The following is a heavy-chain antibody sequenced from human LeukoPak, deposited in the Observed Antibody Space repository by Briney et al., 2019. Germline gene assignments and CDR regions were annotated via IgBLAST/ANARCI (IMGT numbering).Heavy chain of an antibody. Sequence: SETLSLTCTVSGGSISGYYWSWIRQPAGKGLEWIGRIYTSGSTNYNPSLKSRVTMSVDTSKNQFSLKLSSVTAADTAVYYCAREVGNVFGRYYYMDVWGKGTTVTISS. CDR1: GGSISGYY. CDR3: AREVGNVFGRYYYMDV. CDR2: IYTSGST. V-gene: IGHV4-4*07. J-gene: IGHJ6*03. D-gene: IGHD3/OR15-3a*01.